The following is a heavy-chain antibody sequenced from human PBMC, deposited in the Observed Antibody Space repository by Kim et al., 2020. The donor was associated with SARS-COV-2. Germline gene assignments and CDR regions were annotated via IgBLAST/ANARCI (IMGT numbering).Heavy chain of an antibody. V-gene: IGHV3-11*06. J-gene: IGHJ6*02. Sequence: GGSLRLSCAASGFTFSDYYMSWIRQAPGKGLEWVSYISSSSSYTNYADSVKGRFTISRDNAKNSLYLQMNSLRAEDTAVYYCARSSYYDSSGYTPLNGMDVWGQGTTVTVSS. D-gene: IGHD3-22*01. CDR2: ISSSSSYT. CDR1: GFTFSDYY. CDR3: ARSSYYDSSGYTPLNGMDV.